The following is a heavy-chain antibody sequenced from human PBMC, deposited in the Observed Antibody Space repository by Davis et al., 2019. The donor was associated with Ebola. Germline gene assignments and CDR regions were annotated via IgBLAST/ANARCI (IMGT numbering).Heavy chain of an antibody. CDR2: VDPKTGRT. Sequence: AASVKVSCKASGYSSSDYYMHWVQGAPGKGLEWVGLVDPKTGRTVYAENFQDRVTISADKSTDTVYMELSSLRYEDTAVYYCATLDILTAYIPYAMDVWGQGTTVTVPS. D-gene: IGHD3-9*01. J-gene: IGHJ6*02. CDR3: ATLDILTAYIPYAMDV. CDR1: GYSSSDYY. V-gene: IGHV1-69-2*01.